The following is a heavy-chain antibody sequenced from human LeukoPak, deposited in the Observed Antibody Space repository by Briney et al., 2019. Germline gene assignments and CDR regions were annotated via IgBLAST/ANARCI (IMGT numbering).Heavy chain of an antibody. CDR1: GFTFDDYG. J-gene: IGHJ4*02. CDR2: INWNGGST. D-gene: IGHD3-22*01. Sequence: GGSLRLSCAASGFTFDDYGMSWVRHVPGKGLAWVSSINWNGGSTRYADSVKGRFTISRDNARNSLYLQMNSLRAEDTALYYCARGGYYDSSAYINAPDYWGQGTLVAVST. CDR3: ARGGYYDSSAYINAPDY. V-gene: IGHV3-20*04.